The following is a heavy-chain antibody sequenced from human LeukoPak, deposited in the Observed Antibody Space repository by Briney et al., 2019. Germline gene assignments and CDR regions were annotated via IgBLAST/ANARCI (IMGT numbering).Heavy chain of an antibody. CDR1: GGSISSYY. Sequence: SEILSLTCTVSGGSISSYYWSWIRQPPGKGLEWIGYIYYSGSTNYNPSLKSRVTISVDTSKNQFSLKLSSVTAADTAVYYRARGIDFWSGYYYFDYWGQGTLVTVSS. J-gene: IGHJ4*02. V-gene: IGHV4-59*01. CDR3: ARGIDFWSGYYYFDY. CDR2: IYYSGST. D-gene: IGHD3-3*01.